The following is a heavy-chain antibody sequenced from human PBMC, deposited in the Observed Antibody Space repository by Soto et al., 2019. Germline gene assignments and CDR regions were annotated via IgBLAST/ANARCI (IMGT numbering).Heavy chain of an antibody. J-gene: IGHJ5*02. CDR3: ARLNDYDFWSGYYHLRP. V-gene: IGHV1-18*01. Sequence: QVQLVQSGAEVKKPGASVKVSFKASGYTFTSYGISWVRQAPGQGLEWMGWISAYNGNTNYAQKLQGRVTMTTDTSTSTAYMELRSLRSDDTAVYYCARLNDYDFWSGYYHLRPWGQGTLVTVSS. D-gene: IGHD3-3*01. CDR2: ISAYNGNT. CDR1: GYTFTSYG.